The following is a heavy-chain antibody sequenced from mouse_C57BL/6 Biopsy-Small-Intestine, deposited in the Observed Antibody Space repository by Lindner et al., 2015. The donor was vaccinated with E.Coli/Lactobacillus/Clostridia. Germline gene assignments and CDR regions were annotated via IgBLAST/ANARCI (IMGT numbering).Heavy chain of an antibody. CDR3: AKDYGSSSYYFDY. CDR1: GYASSSYW. V-gene: IGHV1-80*01. J-gene: IGHJ2*01. Sequence: VQLQESGAELVKPGASVKISCKASGYASSSYWMNWVKQRPGKGLEWIGQIYPGDGDTNYNGKFKGKATLTADKSSSTAYMQLSSLTSEDSAVYFCAKDYGSSSYYFDYWGQGTTLTVSS. D-gene: IGHD1-1*01. CDR2: IYPGDGDT.